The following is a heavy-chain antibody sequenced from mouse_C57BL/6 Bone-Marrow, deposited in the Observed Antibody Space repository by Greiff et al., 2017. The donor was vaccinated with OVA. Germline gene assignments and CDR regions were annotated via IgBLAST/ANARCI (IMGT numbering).Heavy chain of an antibody. CDR3: ARQHSNYPDYAMDY. CDR1: GFSLTSYG. CDR2: IWSDGST. Sequence: QVQLKQSGPGLVAPSQSLSITCTVSGFSLTSYGVHWVRQPPGKGLEWLVVIWSDGSTTYNSALKSRLSISKDNSKSQVFLKMNSLQTDDTAMYYCARQHSNYPDYAMDYWGQGTSVTVSS. J-gene: IGHJ4*01. V-gene: IGHV2-6-1*01. D-gene: IGHD2-5*01.